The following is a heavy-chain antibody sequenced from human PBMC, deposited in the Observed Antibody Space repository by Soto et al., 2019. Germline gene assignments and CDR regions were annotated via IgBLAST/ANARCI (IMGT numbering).Heavy chain of an antibody. V-gene: IGHV3-30-3*01. CDR3: AREGPETGSGPDY. CDR2: LLYDGTHK. Sequence: QVQLVESGGGVVQPERSLRLSCLVSGLTISSHTIHWVRQAPGKGLEGVAILLYDGTHKYYADSVKGRFTISRDNSKNTVYLQMGSLTSEDTAVYYCAREGPETGSGPDYWGQGTLVTVSS. D-gene: IGHD2-15*01. CDR1: GLTISSHT. J-gene: IGHJ4*02.